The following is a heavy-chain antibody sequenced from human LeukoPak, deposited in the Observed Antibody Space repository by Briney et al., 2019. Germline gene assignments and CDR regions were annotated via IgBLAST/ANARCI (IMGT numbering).Heavy chain of an antibody. CDR3: ARAPWTLSFDY. V-gene: IGHV3-23*01. CDR1: GFTFSSYA. CDR2: ISGSGGST. J-gene: IGHJ4*02. Sequence: GGSLRPSCAASGFTFSSYAMSWVRQAPGKGLEWVSAISGSGGSTYYADSEKGRFTISRDNAKNSLYLQMNSLRAEDTAVYYCARAPWTLSFDYWGQGTLVTVSS. D-gene: IGHD3/OR15-3a*01.